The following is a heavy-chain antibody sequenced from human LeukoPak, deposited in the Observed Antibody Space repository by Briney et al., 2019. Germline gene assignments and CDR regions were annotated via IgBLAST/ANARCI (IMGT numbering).Heavy chain of an antibody. CDR3: AGMDIVATTFDY. J-gene: IGHJ4*02. Sequence: SETLSLTCTVSGGSISSYYWSWIRQPPGKGLEWIGYIYYSGSTNYNPSLKSRVTISVDTSRNQFSLKLSSVTAADTAVYYCAGMDIVATTFDYWGQGTLVTVSS. V-gene: IGHV4-59*01. CDR2: IYYSGST. D-gene: IGHD5-12*01. CDR1: GGSISSYY.